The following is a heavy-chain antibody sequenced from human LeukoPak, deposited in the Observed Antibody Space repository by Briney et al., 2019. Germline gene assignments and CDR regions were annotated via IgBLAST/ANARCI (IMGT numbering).Heavy chain of an antibody. Sequence: PSETLSLTCTVSGGSISSYYWSWIRQPPGKGLEWIGYIYYSGSTNYNPSIKSRVTISVDTSKDQFSLKLSSVTAADTAVYYCARALFDYYGMDVWGKGTTVTVSS. V-gene: IGHV4-59*01. J-gene: IGHJ6*04. CDR1: GGSISSYY. D-gene: IGHD2-21*01. CDR2: IYYSGST. CDR3: ARALFDYYGMDV.